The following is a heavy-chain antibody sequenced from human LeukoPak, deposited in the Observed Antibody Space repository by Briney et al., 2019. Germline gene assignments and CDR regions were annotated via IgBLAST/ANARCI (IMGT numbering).Heavy chain of an antibody. D-gene: IGHD3-22*01. V-gene: IGHV3-21*01. Sequence: PGGSLRLSCSASGFTFSTYSMNWVRQAPGKGLEWVSSISSSSRYIYYADSVKGRFTISRDNAKDSLYLQMNSLRAEDTAVYYCARAPAHYYDSSDHYYVGESYFDYWGQGTLVTVSS. CDR3: ARAPAHYYDSSDHYYVGESYFDY. CDR1: GFTFSTYS. J-gene: IGHJ4*02. CDR2: ISSSSRYI.